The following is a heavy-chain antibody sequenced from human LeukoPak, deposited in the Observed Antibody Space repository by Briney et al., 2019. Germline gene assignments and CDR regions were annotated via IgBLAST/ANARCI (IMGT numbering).Heavy chain of an antibody. CDR1: GFSFTPYW. D-gene: IGHD2/OR15-2a*01. CDR3: TIGRGFLIDY. J-gene: IGHJ4*02. V-gene: IGHV3-7*01. CDR2: IKEDGSEK. Sequence: PGGSLTLSCAESGFSFTPYWMNWVRQAPGQGLEWVANIKEDGSEKYYVDSAKGRFTISRDGAKNSLYLQMSSLRAEDTAVYYCTIGRGFLIDYWGQGTLVTVSS.